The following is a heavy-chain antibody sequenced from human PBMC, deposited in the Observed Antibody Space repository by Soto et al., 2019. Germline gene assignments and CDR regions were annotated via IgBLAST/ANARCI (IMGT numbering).Heavy chain of an antibody. CDR1: GFSLSTSGVG. J-gene: IGHJ4*02. Sequence: QITLKESGPTLVKPTQTLTLTCTFSGFSLSTSGVGVGWTRQPPGKALEWLALIYWDDDKRYSPSLKSRLTITKDTSKNQVVLTMTNMDPVDTATYYCAHRPSYCSGGSCYSGFDYWGQGTLVTVSS. CDR3: AHRPSYCSGGSCYSGFDY. D-gene: IGHD2-15*01. CDR2: IYWDDDK. V-gene: IGHV2-5*02.